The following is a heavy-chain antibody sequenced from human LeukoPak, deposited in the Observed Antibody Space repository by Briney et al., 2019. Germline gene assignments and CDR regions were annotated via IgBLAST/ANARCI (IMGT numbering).Heavy chain of an antibody. CDR2: IKEDGSEK. J-gene: IGHJ4*02. Sequence: GGSLRLSCAASGFTFSSYWMHWVRQAPGKGLEWVANIKEDGSEKYYVDSVKGRFTISRDNAKNSTYLQMDSLRVEDTAVYYCANFRLGYWGQGTLVPVSS. D-gene: IGHD3-9*01. V-gene: IGHV3-7*01. CDR3: ANFRLGY. CDR1: GFTFSSYW.